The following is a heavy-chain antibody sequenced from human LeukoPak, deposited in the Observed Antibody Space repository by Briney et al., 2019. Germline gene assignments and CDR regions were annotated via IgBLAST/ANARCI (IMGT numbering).Heavy chain of an antibody. CDR2: INPNSGGI. CDR1: GYSFTGYY. V-gene: IGHV1-2*06. J-gene: IGHJ4*02. Sequence: ASVKVSCKASGYSFTGYYMHWVRQAPGQGLEWMGRINPNSGGIDSAQKFQGRVTMTRDTSFSTAYMELSSLRSEDTAVYYCARGDGYGYWGQGTLVTVSS. D-gene: IGHD5-24*01. CDR3: ARGDGYGY.